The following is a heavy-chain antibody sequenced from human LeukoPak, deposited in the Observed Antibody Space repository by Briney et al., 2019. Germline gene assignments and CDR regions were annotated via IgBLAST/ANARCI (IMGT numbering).Heavy chain of an antibody. J-gene: IGHJ4*02. Sequence: GRSLRLSCAASGFTFSSYGMHWVRQAPGKGLGWVAVIWYDGSNKYYADSVKGRFTISRDNSKNTLYLQMNSLRAEDTAVYYCARDDSSIFGVVTYYFDYWGQGTLVTVSS. CDR1: GFTFSSYG. V-gene: IGHV3-33*01. D-gene: IGHD3-3*01. CDR2: IWYDGSNK. CDR3: ARDDSSIFGVVTYYFDY.